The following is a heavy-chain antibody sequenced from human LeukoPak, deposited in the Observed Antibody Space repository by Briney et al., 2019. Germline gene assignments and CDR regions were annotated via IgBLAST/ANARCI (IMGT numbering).Heavy chain of an antibody. CDR3: ARDRAWNYFDS. CDR2: ISGSGGST. V-gene: IGHV3-23*01. D-gene: IGHD3-3*01. CDR1: GFTFSSYA. J-gene: IGHJ4*02. Sequence: GGSLRLSCAASGFTFSSYAMSWVRQAPGKGLEWVSAISGSGGSTYYADSVKGRFTISRGNSKNTLYLQMDSLGVDDTAVYYCARDRAWNYFDSWGQGTLVTVSS.